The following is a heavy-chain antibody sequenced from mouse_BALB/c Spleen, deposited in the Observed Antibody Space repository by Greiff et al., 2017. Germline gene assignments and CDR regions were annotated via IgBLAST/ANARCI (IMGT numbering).Heavy chain of an antibody. D-gene: IGHD2-1*01. V-gene: IGHV1S56*01. J-gene: IGHJ1*01. Sequence: QVQLQQSGPELVKPGASVKMSCKASGYTFTSYYIHWVKQRPGQGLEWIGWIYPGDGSTKYNEKFKGKTTLTADKSSSTAYMLLSSLTSEDSAIYFCARSDGNYEDYYWYFDVWGAGTTVTVSA. CDR2: IYPGDGST. CDR1: GYTFTSYY. CDR3: ARSDGNYEDYYWYFDV.